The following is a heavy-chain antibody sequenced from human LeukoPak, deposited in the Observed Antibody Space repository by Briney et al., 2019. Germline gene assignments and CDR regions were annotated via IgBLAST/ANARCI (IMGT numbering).Heavy chain of an antibody. CDR3: ARSGYSGYERFDY. CDR1: GVSISSYY. J-gene: IGHJ4*02. CDR2: IYYSGST. Sequence: SETLSLTCTVSGVSISSYYWSWIRQPPGKGLEWIGYIYYSGSTNYNPSLKSRVTISVDTSKNQFSLKLSSVTAGDTAVYYCARSGYSGYERFDYWGQGTLVTVSA. V-gene: IGHV4-59*08. D-gene: IGHD5-12*01.